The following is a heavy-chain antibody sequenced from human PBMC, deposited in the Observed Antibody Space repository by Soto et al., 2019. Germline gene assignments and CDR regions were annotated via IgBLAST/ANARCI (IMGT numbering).Heavy chain of an antibody. CDR1: GYTFTSYY. D-gene: IGHD3-10*01. J-gene: IGHJ3*02. CDR3: ARDLRITMVRGVSNDAFDI. Sequence: ASVKVSCKASGYTFTSYYMHWVRQATGQGLEWMGIINPSGGSTSYAQKFQGRVTMTRDTSTSTVYMELSSLRSEDTAVYYCARDLRITMVRGVSNDAFDIWGQGTMVTVSS. CDR2: INPSGGST. V-gene: IGHV1-46*01.